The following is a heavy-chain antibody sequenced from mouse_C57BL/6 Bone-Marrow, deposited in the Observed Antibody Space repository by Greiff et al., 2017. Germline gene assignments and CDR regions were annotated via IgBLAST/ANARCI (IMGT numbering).Heavy chain of an antibody. CDR3: AREGLLAMDY. J-gene: IGHJ4*01. D-gene: IGHD3-3*01. V-gene: IGHV1-26*01. CDR1: GYTFTDYY. Sequence: EVQLQQSGPELVKPGASVKISCKASGYTFTDYYMNWVKQSHGKSLEWIGDINPNNGGTSYNQKFKGKATLTVDKSSSTAYMELRSLTSEDSAVYYCAREGLLAMDYWGQGTSVTVSS. CDR2: INPNNGGT.